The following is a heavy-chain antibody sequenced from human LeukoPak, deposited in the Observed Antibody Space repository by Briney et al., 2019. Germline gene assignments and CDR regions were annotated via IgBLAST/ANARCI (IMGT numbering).Heavy chain of an antibody. CDR2: INPSGGST. Sequence: ASVKVSCKASGYTFTSYYMHWVRQAPGQGLEWRGIINPSGGSTSYAQKFQGRVTMTRDMSTSTVYMELSSLRSEDTAVYYCARETVTKGTTLDYWGQGTLVTVSS. J-gene: IGHJ4*02. CDR1: GYTFTSYY. V-gene: IGHV1-46*01. D-gene: IGHD4-17*01. CDR3: ARETVTKGTTLDY.